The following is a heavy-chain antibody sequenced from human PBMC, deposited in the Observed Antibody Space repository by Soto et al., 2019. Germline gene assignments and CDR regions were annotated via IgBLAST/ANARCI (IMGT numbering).Heavy chain of an antibody. J-gene: IGHJ4*02. D-gene: IGHD2-21*02. CDR2: INAGNGNT. Sequence: ASVKVSCKASGYTFTSYAMHWGRQAPGQRLEWMGWINAGNGNTKYSQKFQGRVTITRDTSASTAYMELSSLRSEDTAVYYCARSIVVVTALAYWGQGTLVTVSS. V-gene: IGHV1-3*01. CDR1: GYTFTSYA. CDR3: ARSIVVVTALAY.